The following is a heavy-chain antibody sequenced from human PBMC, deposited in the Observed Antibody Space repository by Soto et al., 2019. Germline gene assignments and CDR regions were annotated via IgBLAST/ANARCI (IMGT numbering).Heavy chain of an antibody. CDR3: ASAIN. V-gene: IGHV3-33*01. Sequence: LRLPCACSVFPFTRYGMHWVRQAPGKGLDWVDVIWYDGSNKDYADSVKGRFTISRENYKNTLYLQMNNLRADDTAVYYCASAINWGRGTLGTVSS. J-gene: IGHJ4*02. CDR1: VFPFTRYG. CDR2: IWYDGSNK.